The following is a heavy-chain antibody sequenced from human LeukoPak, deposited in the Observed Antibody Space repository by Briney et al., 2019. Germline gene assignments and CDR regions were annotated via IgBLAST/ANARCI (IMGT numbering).Heavy chain of an antibody. CDR3: ARGQRYYYYSSGYNWFDP. J-gene: IGHJ5*02. CDR2: IYTSGST. V-gene: IGHV4-61*02. D-gene: IGHD3-22*01. CDR1: GGSISSGSYY. Sequence: SETLSLTCTVSGGSISSGSYYWSWIRQPAGKGLEWIGRIYTSGSTNYNPSLKSRVTISVDTSKNQFSLKLSSVTAADTAVYYCARGQRYYYYSSGYNWFDPWGQGTLVTVSS.